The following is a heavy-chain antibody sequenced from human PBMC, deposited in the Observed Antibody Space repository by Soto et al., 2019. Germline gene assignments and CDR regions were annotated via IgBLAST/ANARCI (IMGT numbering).Heavy chain of an antibody. CDR3: AKAPSLVTHCFDP. CDR1: GFTVDDFA. J-gene: IGHJ5*02. CDR2: VDWNRGNA. D-gene: IGHD3-9*01. V-gene: IGHV3-9*01. Sequence: EVQLVESGGGLVQPGRSLRLSCAASGFTVDDFALHWVRRAPGKGLEWVSGVDWNRGNAAYANSVKGRFTVSRDSAKNTLYFDLSSVNQDETALYYCAKAPSLVTHCFDPWGQGTLVTVSS.